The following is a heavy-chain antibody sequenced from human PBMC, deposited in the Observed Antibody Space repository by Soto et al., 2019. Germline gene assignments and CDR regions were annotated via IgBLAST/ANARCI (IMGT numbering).Heavy chain of an antibody. CDR2: ISGSGGST. V-gene: IGHV3-23*01. CDR1: GVTFSSDA. Sequence: EVQLLHSGGGLVQPGGSLRLSCAASGVTFSSDAMSWVRQAPGKGLEWVSAISGSGGSTYYADSVKGRFTISRDNSKNPLYLQMNSLRAEDTAVYYCAKRPSSGRRGYFDYWGQGTLVTVSS. J-gene: IGHJ4*02. D-gene: IGHD6-19*01. CDR3: AKRPSSGRRGYFDY.